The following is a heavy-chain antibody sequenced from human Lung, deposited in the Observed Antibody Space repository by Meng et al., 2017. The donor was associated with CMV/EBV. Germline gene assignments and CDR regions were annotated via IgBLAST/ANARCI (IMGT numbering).Heavy chain of an antibody. CDR1: GGTFNSYA. J-gene: IGHJ4*02. CDR3: ARAPPIVGASFDS. Sequence: QVQLVQSGAKVKKPGSSVKVSCKTSGGTFNSYATSWVRQAPGQGLEWMGGIIPIFGTTNYAQKFQGRIRITADESTSTAYMELSSLRSEDTAVYYCARAPPIVGASFDSWGQGTLVTVSS. CDR2: IIPIFGTT. V-gene: IGHV1-69*12. D-gene: IGHD1-26*01.